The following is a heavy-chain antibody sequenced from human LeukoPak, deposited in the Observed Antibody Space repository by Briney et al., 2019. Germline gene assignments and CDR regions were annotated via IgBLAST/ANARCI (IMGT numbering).Heavy chain of an antibody. CDR1: GFTFSSSP. J-gene: IGHJ4*02. CDR2: ISGSGGAA. D-gene: IGHD1-26*01. CDR3: GKYVQTSVGANDY. V-gene: IGHV3-23*01. Sequence: GGSLRLSCAASGFTFSSSPMYWVRQAPGKGLEWVSVISGSGGAAFYGDSVQGRFTISRDNSRDTLYLQMNSLTAEDTAVYYCGKYVQTSVGANDYWGQGTLVTVSS.